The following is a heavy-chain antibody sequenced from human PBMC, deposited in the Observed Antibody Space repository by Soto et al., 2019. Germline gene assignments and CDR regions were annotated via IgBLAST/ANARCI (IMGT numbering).Heavy chain of an antibody. V-gene: IGHV3-66*01. J-gene: IGHJ6*03. CDR3: ARSPPLAVYYMDV. CDR2: IYSGGST. Sequence: GGSLRLSCAASGFTVSSNYMSWVRQAPGKGLEWVSVIYSGGSTYYAATVKGRFTISRDNSKNTLYLQMNSLRAEDTAVYYCARSPPLAVYYMDVWGKGTTVTVSS. CDR1: GFTVSSNY.